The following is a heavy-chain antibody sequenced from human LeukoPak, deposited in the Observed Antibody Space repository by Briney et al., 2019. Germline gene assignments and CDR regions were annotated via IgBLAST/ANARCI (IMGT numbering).Heavy chain of an antibody. J-gene: IGHJ4*02. CDR3: ASDDY. V-gene: IGHV3-30*02. CDR1: GFTFSTYG. CDR2: IRDDGSNK. Sequence: GGSLRLSCAASGFTFSTYGMHWVRQAPGKGLEWVAFIRDDGSNKHYVDSVKGRFTISRDNSKNPLYLQMNSLRAEDTAIYYCASDDYWGQGTLVAVSS.